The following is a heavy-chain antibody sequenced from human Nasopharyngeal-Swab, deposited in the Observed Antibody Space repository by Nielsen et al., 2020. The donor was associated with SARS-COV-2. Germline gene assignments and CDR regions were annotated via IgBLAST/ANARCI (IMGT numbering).Heavy chain of an antibody. CDR2: IYPGDSDT. V-gene: IGHV5-51*01. CDR3: ERKKKKKSRSDWFDP. D-gene: IGHD6-6*01. CDR1: GYSFTSYW. Sequence: GGSLRLSCKGSGYSFTSYWIGWVRQMPGKGLEWMGIIYPGDSDTRYSPSFQGQVTISADKSISTAYLQWSSLKAEETDREEGERKKKKKSRSDWFDPW. J-gene: IGHJ5*02.